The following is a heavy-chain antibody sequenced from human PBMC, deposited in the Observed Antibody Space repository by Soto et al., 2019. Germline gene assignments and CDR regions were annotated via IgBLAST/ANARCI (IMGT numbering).Heavy chain of an antibody. CDR3: ARAKYCGGDCYSVGYELSNEYFQH. J-gene: IGHJ1*01. D-gene: IGHD2-21*02. CDR2: IIPILGIA. V-gene: IGHV1-69*02. CDR1: GGTFSSYT. Sequence: QVQLVQSGAEVKKPGSSVKVSCKASGGTFSSYTISWVRQAPGQGLEWMGRIIPILGIANYAQKFQGSVTITADKSTSTADMELSSLRSDDTAVYYCARAKYCGGDCYSVGYELSNEYFQHWGQGTLVTVSS.